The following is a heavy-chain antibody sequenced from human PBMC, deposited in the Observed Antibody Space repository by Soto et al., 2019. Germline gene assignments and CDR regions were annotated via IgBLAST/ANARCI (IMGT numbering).Heavy chain of an antibody. Sequence: PGGSLRLSCVASGVDFRGSYMNWVRQAPGKGLEWISYISDTGRTIHYADSVKGRFVISRDNSKDSLYLQMNDLRPDDTAVYYCAGFKEGNILGLRLLDPWGQGTRVTVSS. CDR3: AGFKEGNILGLRLLDP. J-gene: IGHJ5*02. CDR2: ISDTGRTI. D-gene: IGHD4-4*01. CDR1: GVDFRGSY. V-gene: IGHV3-11*01.